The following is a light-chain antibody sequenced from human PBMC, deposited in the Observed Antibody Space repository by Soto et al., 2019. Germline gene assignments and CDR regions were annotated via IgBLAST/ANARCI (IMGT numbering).Light chain of an antibody. J-gene: IGLJ2*01. CDR3: SSFAGSRVLV. V-gene: IGLV2-23*01. Sequence: QSALTQPASVSGSPGQSITISCTGTSSDVGRYNLVSWYQHHPGKAPKVIIYEGTKRPSGVSNRFSASKFGNTASLTISGLQAEDEADYYCSSFAGSRVLVLGGGTKLTVL. CDR2: EGT. CDR1: SSDVGRYNL.